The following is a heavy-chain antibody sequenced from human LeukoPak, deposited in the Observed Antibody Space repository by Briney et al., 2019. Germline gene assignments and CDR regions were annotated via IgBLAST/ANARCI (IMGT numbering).Heavy chain of an antibody. J-gene: IGHJ5*02. CDR1: GFIFSTYW. V-gene: IGHV3-74*01. D-gene: IGHD3-22*01. CDR2: ISSDGTTT. CDR3: ARTYYYDT. Sequence: GGSLRLSCAASGFIFSTYWMHWVRQAPGKGLVWVSRISSDGTTTTYADSVKGRFTISRDSAQNTLCLQMNSLRAEDTAVYYCARTYYYDTWGQGTLVTVSS.